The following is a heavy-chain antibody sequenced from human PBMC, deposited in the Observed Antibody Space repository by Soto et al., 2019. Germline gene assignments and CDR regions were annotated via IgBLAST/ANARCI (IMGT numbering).Heavy chain of an antibody. V-gene: IGHV1-2*02. D-gene: IGHD2-15*01. CDR3: ARVGIVVVVAATPLDY. Sequence: ASVKVSCKASGYTFTGYYMHWVRQAPGQGLEWMGWINPNSGGTNYAQKFQGRVTMTRDTSISTAYRELSRLRSDDTAVYYCARVGIVVVVAATPLDYWGQGTLVTVSS. CDR1: GYTFTGYY. CDR2: INPNSGGT. J-gene: IGHJ4*02.